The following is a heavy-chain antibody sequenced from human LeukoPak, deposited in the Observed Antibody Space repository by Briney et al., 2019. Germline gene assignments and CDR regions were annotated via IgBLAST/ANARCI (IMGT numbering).Heavy chain of an antibody. CDR2: ISGSAGAT. V-gene: IGHV3-23*01. J-gene: IGHJ4*01. Sequence: GGSLRLSCAASGFTFNNYAMSWVRQAPGKGLEWVSAISGSAGATYYPDSVKGRFTISRDNSKNTLYLQMNSLRAEDTAVYYCAKKRDNHDWLYYFDDWGRGTQVTVSS. D-gene: IGHD3-9*01. CDR1: GFTFNNYA. CDR3: AKKRDNHDWLYYFDD.